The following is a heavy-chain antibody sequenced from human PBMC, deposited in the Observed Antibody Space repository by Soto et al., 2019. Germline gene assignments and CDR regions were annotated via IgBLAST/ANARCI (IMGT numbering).Heavy chain of an antibody. CDR3: ARVTVRTTVIYYYYGMDV. CDR2: IYYSGST. V-gene: IGHV4-61*01. D-gene: IGHD4-17*01. Sequence: SETLSLTCTVSGGSVSSGSYYWSWIRQPPGKGLDWIGYIYYSGSTNYNPSLKSRVTISVDTSKNQFSLKLRSVTAAETAVYYGARVTVRTTVIYYYYGMDVWGQGTTVTVSS. J-gene: IGHJ6*02. CDR1: GGSVSSGSYY.